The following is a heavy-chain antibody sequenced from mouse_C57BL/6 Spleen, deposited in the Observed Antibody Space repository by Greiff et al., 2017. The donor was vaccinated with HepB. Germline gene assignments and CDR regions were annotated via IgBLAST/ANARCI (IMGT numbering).Heavy chain of an antibody. CDR2: IYPGSGST. CDR1: GYTFTSYW. Sequence: QVQLQQPGAELVKPGASVKMSCKASGYTFTSYWITWVKQRPGQGLEWIGDIYPGSGSTNYNEKFKGKATLTVDTSSSTAYMQLSSLTSEDSAVYDCERGGSGGWYAMDYWGQGTSVTVSS. CDR3: ERGGSGGWYAMDY. V-gene: IGHV1-55*01. D-gene: IGHD1-1*02. J-gene: IGHJ4*01.